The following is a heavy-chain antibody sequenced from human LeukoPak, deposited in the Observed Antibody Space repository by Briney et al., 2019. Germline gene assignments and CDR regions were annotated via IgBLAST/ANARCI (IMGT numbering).Heavy chain of an antibody. V-gene: IGHV1-69*05. CDR2: FIPIFGRV. Sequence: ASVKVSCKSSGGTFSSYALSWVRQAPGQGLEWMGGFIPIFGRVNYAQKFQGRVTITTDEPTSTAYMELRSLRSDDTAVYYCARERVVEGELDYWGQGTLVTVSS. D-gene: IGHD2-15*01. J-gene: IGHJ4*02. CDR1: GGTFSSYA. CDR3: ARERVVEGELDY.